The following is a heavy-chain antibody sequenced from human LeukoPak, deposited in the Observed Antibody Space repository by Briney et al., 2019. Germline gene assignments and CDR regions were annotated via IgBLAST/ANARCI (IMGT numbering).Heavy chain of an antibody. V-gene: IGHV3-23*01. CDR3: AKDPQWELLFDY. CDR1: GFSFNTHA. D-gene: IGHD1-26*01. Sequence: GGSLRLSCATSGFSFNTHAMTWVRQAPGQGPEWVSSISGSDDATYYADSMKGRFTISRDNSKNTLYLQMNSLRAEDTAVYYCAKDPQWELLFDYWGQGTLVTVSS. J-gene: IGHJ4*02. CDR2: ISGSDDAT.